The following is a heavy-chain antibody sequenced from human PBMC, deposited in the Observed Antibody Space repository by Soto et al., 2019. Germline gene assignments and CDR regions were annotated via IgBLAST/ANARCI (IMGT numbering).Heavy chain of an antibody. Sequence: GGSLRLSCAASGFTFSSYGMHWVRQAPGKGLEWVAVIWYDGSNKYYADSVKGRFTISRDNSKNTLYLQMNSLRAEDTAVYYCARDLLRIYYDFWSGYRPDGMDVWGQGTTVTVSS. V-gene: IGHV3-33*01. D-gene: IGHD3-3*01. J-gene: IGHJ6*02. CDR2: IWYDGSNK. CDR3: ARDLLRIYYDFWSGYRPDGMDV. CDR1: GFTFSSYG.